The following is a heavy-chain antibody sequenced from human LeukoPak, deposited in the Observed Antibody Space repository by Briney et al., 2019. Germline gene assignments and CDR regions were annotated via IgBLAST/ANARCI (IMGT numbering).Heavy chain of an antibody. CDR3: ARAMYGGYAPGDSRLDY. D-gene: IGHD2-15*01. V-gene: IGHV1-69*13. Sequence: ASAKVSCKASGGSFSTYAINWVRQAPGQGPEWMGGIIPIFGTANYTQKFQGRVTITADESTTTAYMELSSLKSEDTAMYYCARAMYGGYAPGDSRLDYWGQGTLVTVSS. CDR1: GGSFSTYA. J-gene: IGHJ4*02. CDR2: IIPIFGTA.